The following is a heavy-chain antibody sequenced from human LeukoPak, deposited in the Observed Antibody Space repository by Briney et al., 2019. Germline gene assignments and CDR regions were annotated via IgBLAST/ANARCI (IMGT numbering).Heavy chain of an antibody. CDR1: GGSISSYY. J-gene: IGHJ4*02. CDR2: IYTSGST. CDR3: ARASYYYDSSGHDY. D-gene: IGHD3-22*01. Sequence: PSETLSLTCTVSGGSISSYYWTWIRQSPGKGLEWIGYIYTSGSTRYNPSLKSRVTISVDTSKNQFSLKLSSVTAADTAVYYCARASYYYDSSGHDYWGQGTLVTVSP. V-gene: IGHV4-4*09.